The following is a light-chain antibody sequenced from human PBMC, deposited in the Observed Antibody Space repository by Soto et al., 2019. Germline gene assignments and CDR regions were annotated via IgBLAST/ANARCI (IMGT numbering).Light chain of an antibody. CDR3: SSYTSSSTLAV. CDR2: DVS. V-gene: IGLV2-14*01. CDR1: SSDVGGYNY. Sequence: QSVLTQPASVSGSPGQSITISCTGTSSDVGGYNYVSWYQQHPGKAPQLMIYDVSNRPSGVSDRFSGSKSGNPASLTISGLQAEDEADYYCSSYTSSSTLAVFGTGTK. J-gene: IGLJ1*01.